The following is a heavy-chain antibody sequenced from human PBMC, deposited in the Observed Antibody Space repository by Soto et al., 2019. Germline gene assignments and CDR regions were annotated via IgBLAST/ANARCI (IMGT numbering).Heavy chain of an antibody. CDR2: IRSKVYGGTT. V-gene: IGHV3-49*03. J-gene: IGHJ6*02. Sequence: PGGSLRLSCIASGFTFGDYAMSWFRQAPGKGLEWVGFIRSKVYGGTTEYAASVKGRFTISRDDSISIAYLQMNSLKTEDTAVYYCTSTIFGVVIPGGYYYGMDAWGQGTTVTVSS. CDR3: TSTIFGVVIPGGYYYGMDA. D-gene: IGHD3-3*01. CDR1: GFTFGDYA.